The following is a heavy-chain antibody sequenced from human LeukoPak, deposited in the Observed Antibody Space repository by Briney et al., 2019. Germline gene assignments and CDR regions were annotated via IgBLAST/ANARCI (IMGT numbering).Heavy chain of an antibody. J-gene: IGHJ4*02. V-gene: IGHV3-30*02. CDR1: GFTFSSYG. CDR2: IRYDGSNK. CDR3: AKDTLGIAAAPVDY. Sequence: PGGSLRLSCAASGFTFSSYGMHWVRQAPGKGLEWVAFIRYDGSNKYYADSVKGRFTISRDNSKNTLYLQVNSLRAEDTAVYYCAKDTLGIAAAPVDYWGQGTLVTVSS. D-gene: IGHD6-13*01.